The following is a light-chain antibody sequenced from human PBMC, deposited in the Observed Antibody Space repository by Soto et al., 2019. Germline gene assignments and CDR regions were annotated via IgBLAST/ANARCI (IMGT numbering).Light chain of an antibody. CDR2: DDS. CDR3: QVWDNSADRVAV. CDR1: NIGSKS. V-gene: IGLV3-21*02. Sequence: SYELTQPPSVSVAPGQTARITCGGNNIGSKSVHWYQQKPGQAPVLVVYDDSDRPSGIPERFSGSKSGNTATLTISGVEAGDEADYFCQVWDNSADRVAVFGGGTKLTVL. J-gene: IGLJ2*01.